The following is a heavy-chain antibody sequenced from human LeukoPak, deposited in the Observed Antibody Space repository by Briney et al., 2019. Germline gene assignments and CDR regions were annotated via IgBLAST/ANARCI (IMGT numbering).Heavy chain of an antibody. CDR3: ARGPNSNWSGLDF. CDR1: GFSFSGHW. V-gene: IGHV3-74*01. D-gene: IGHD6-6*01. CDR2: ISPTGSTT. J-gene: IGHJ4*02. Sequence: GSLRLSCTASGFSFSGHWMHWARQLPGKGLVWVSRISPTGSTTSYADSVKGRFTVSRDNAKNTLYLQVNNLRAEDTAVYYCARGPNSNWSGLDFWGQGTLLAVSS.